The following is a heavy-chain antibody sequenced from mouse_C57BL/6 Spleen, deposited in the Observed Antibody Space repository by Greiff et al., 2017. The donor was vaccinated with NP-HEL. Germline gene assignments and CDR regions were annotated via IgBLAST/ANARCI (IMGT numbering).Heavy chain of an antibody. CDR3: TGAYYYGSSLFDY. D-gene: IGHD1-1*01. CDR1: GFTFSNYW. V-gene: IGHV6-3*01. Sequence: EVKLQESGGGLVQPGGSMKLSCVASGFTFSNYWMNWVRQSPEKGLEWVAQIRLKSDNYATHYAESVKGRFTISRDDSKSSVYLQMNNLRAEDTGIYYCTGAYYYGSSLFDYWGQGTTLTVSS. CDR2: IRLKSDNYAT. J-gene: IGHJ2*01.